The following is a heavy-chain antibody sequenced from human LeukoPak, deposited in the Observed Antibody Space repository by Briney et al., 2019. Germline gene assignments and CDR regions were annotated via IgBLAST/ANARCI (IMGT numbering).Heavy chain of an antibody. CDR1: GGSISSGDYY. CDR3: AREIAAQSGLDY. J-gene: IGHJ4*02. Sequence: SETLSLTCTVSGGSISSGDYYWRWIRQPPGKGLEWIGYIYYSGSTYYNPSLKSRVTISVDTSKNQFSLKLSSVTAADTAVYYCAREIAAQSGLDYWGQGTLVTVSS. CDR2: IYYSGST. V-gene: IGHV4-30-4*01. D-gene: IGHD1-1*01.